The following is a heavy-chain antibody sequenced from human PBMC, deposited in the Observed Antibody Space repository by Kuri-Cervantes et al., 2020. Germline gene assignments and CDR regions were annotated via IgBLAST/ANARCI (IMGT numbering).Heavy chain of an antibody. CDR1: GYIFTSYW. D-gene: IGHD5-12*01. CDR2: IDPGDSDT. Sequence: GESLKISCKGSGYIFTSYWIGWVRQMPGKGLEWMGIIDPGDSDTRYSPSFQGQVTISADKSISTAYLQWSSLKASDTAMYYCASHNYVDIVATDGRDYYYYGMDVWGQGTTVTVSS. CDR3: ASHNYVDIVATDGRDYYYYGMDV. J-gene: IGHJ6*02. V-gene: IGHV5-51*01.